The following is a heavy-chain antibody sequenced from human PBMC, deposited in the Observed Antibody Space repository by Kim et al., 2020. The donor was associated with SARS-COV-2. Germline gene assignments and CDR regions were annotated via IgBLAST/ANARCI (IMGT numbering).Heavy chain of an antibody. CDR2: ISAYNGNT. CDR1: GYTFTSYG. J-gene: IGHJ4*02. D-gene: IGHD6-19*01. V-gene: IGHV1-18*01. CDR3: ASVPQSRSSGWYSDY. Sequence: ASVKVSCKASGYTFTSYGISWVRQAPGQGLEWMGWISAYNGNTNYAQKLQGRVTMTTDTSTSTAYMELRSLRSDDTAVYYCASVPQSRSSGWYSDYWGQGTLVTVSS.